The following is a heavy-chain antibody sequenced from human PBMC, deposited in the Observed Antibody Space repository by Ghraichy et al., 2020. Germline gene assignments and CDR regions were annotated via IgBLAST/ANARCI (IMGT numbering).Heavy chain of an antibody. CDR3: ARMVRGVIWPPFDY. V-gene: IGHV3-48*02. CDR1: GFTFSSYS. J-gene: IGHJ4*02. Sequence: GGSLRLSYAASGFTFSSYSMNWVRQAPGKGLEWVSYISSSSSTIYYADSVKGRFTISRDNAKNSLYLQMNSLRDEDTAVYYCARMVRGVIWPPFDYWGQGTLVTVSS. CDR2: ISSSSSTI. D-gene: IGHD3-10*01.